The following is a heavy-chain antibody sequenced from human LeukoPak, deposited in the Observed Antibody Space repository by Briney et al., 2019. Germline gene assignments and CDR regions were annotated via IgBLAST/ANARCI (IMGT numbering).Heavy chain of an antibody. CDR3: ARGLPVVPAAIPAFDI. J-gene: IGHJ3*02. CDR1: GFTFSSYA. V-gene: IGHV3-30-3*01. CDR2: ISYDGSNK. Sequence: GRSLRLSCAASGFTFSSYAMHWDRQAPGKGLEWVAVISYDGSNKYYADSVKGRFTISRDNSKNTLYLQMNSLRAEDTAVYYCARGLPVVPAAIPAFDIWGQGTMVTVSS. D-gene: IGHD2-2*01.